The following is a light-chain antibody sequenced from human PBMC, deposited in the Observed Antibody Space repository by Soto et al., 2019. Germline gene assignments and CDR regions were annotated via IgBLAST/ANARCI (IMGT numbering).Light chain of an antibody. CDR1: QSVSSSY. CDR2: DTS. V-gene: IGKV3D-20*01. CDR3: QQYGSSPIT. J-gene: IGKJ5*01. Sequence: IVLTQSKDTLSSSPGERATLSCVASQSVSSSYVAWYQHKPGLAPRLLIHDTSSRAIGIPDRFSGSKSGTNFTLTIRWMEPEDVGMYYCQQYGSSPITFCQVTRLEVK.